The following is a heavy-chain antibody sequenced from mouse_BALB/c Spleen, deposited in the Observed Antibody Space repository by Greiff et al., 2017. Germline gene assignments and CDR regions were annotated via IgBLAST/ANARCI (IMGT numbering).Heavy chain of an antibody. D-gene: IGHD2-1*01. Sequence: LQQPGSELVRPGASVKLSCKASGYTFTSYWMHWVKQRPGQGLEWIGNIYPGSGSTNYDEKFKSKATLTVDTSSSTAYMQLSSLTSEDSAVYYCTRLEGNSPMDDWGQGTSVTVSS. CDR2: IYPGSGST. CDR1: GYTFTSYW. J-gene: IGHJ4*01. CDR3: TRLEGNSPMDD. V-gene: IGHV1S22*01.